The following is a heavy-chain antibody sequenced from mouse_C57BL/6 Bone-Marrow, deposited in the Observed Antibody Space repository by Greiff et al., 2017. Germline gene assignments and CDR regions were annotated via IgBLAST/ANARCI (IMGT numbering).Heavy chain of an antibody. CDR3: ASEERFPYYVDY. J-gene: IGHJ2*01. CDR1: GYTFTSYW. CDR2: IDPSDSYT. Sequence: QVQLQQPGAELVRPGTSVKLSCKASGYTFTSYWMHWVKQRPGQGLEWIGVIDPSDSYTNYNQKFKGKATLTVDTSSSTAYMQLSSLTSEDSAVYYCASEERFPYYVDYWGQGTTLTVSS. V-gene: IGHV1-59*01.